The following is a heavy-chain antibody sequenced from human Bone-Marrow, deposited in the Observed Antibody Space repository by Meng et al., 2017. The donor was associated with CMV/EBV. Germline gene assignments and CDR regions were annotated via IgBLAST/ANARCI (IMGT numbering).Heavy chain of an antibody. V-gene: IGHV3-74*01. Sequence: GGSLRLSCAASGFTFSSYWMHWVRQAPGKGLVWVSRINSDGSSTSYADSVKGRFTISRDNAKNTLYLQMNSLRAEDTAVYYCARGPHDYYDSSDYYYWGQGTLVTVSS. D-gene: IGHD3-22*01. CDR2: INSDGSST. CDR3: ARGPHDYYDSSDYYY. CDR1: GFTFSSYW. J-gene: IGHJ4*02.